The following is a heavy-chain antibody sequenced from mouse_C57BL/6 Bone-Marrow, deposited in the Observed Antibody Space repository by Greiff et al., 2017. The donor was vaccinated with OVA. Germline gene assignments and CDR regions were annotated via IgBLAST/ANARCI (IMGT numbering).Heavy chain of an antibody. Sequence: VQLQQSGAELVRPGASVKLSCTASGFNIKDDYMHWVKQRPEQGLEWIGWIDPENGDTEYASKFQGKANITADTSSNTAYLQLSSLTSEDTAVYYCTTGDYDGAWFAYWGQGTLVTVSA. J-gene: IGHJ3*01. D-gene: IGHD2-4*01. CDR3: TTGDYDGAWFAY. CDR1: GFNIKDDY. CDR2: IDPENGDT. V-gene: IGHV14-4*01.